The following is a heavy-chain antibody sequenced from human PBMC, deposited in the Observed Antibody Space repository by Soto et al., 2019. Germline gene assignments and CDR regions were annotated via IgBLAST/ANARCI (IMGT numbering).Heavy chain of an antibody. CDR1: GGSISSYY. CDR3: ARHGFGYCSSTSCTGDYFQQ. D-gene: IGHD2-2*01. CDR2: IYYSGST. V-gene: IGHV4-59*08. Sequence: SETLSLTCTVSGGSISSYYWSWIRQPPGKGLEWIGYIYYSGSTNYNPSLKSRVTISVDTSKNQFSLKLSSVTAAGTAVYYCARHGFGYCSSTSCTGDYFQQWGQGTLVTVSS. J-gene: IGHJ1*01.